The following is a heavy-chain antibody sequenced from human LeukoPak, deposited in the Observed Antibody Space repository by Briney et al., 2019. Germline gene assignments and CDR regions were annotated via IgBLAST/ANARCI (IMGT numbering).Heavy chain of an antibody. J-gene: IGHJ4*02. CDR2: IYYSGST. V-gene: IGHV4-30-4*08. CDR1: GGPISSGDYY. D-gene: IGHD1-26*01. Sequence: PSQTLSLTCTVSGGPISSGDYYWSWIRQPPGKGLEWIGYIYYSGSTYYNPSLKSRVTISVDTSKNQFSLKLSSVTAADTAVYYCARDRSYSGSYYFDYWGQGTLVTASS. CDR3: ARDRSYSGSYYFDY.